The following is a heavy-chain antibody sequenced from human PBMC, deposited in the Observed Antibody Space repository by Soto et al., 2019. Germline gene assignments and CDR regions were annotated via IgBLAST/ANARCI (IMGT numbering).Heavy chain of an antibody. V-gene: IGHV1-69*01. CDR2: IIPIFGTA. CDR1: GGTFSSYA. CDR3: ARRAAHTYYYYYGMNV. D-gene: IGHD6-6*01. J-gene: IGHJ6*02. Sequence: QVQLVQTGAEVKKPGSSVKVSCKASGGTFSSYAISWVRQAPGQGLEWMGGIIPIFGTANYAQKFQGRVTITAYEYTSTAYIELSSLRSEETSVYYCARRAAHTYYYYYGMNVWGQGTTVTVSS.